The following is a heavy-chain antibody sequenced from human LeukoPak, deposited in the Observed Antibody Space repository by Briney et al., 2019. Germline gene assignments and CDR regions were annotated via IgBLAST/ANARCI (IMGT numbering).Heavy chain of an antibody. CDR3: AKRRGNILPSWYFDY. Sequence: PGGSLRLSCAASGFTFSSYTMSWVRQAPGKGLEWVSTISGSGGNTNYADSVKGRFTISRDNSKNTLYLQMNSLRAEDTALYYCAKRRGNILPSWYFDYWGQGTLVTVSS. CDR2: ISGSGGNT. D-gene: IGHD1-26*01. J-gene: IGHJ4*02. CDR1: GFTFSSYT. V-gene: IGHV3-23*01.